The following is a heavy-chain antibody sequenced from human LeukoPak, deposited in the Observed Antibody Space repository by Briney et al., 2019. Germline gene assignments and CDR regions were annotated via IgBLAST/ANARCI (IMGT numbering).Heavy chain of an antibody. CDR3: ARVVSSRSTVGFDP. Sequence: GGSLRLSCAASGFNFNGYYMSWIRQAPGKGLEWVSYITTGRTLSYADSVKGRFTISRDNAKNSLFLQMKSLRVEDTAVYYCARVVSSRSTVGFDPWGQGTLVTVSS. J-gene: IGHJ5*02. V-gene: IGHV3-11*04. CDR1: GFNFNGYY. D-gene: IGHD5/OR15-5a*01. CDR2: ITTGRTL.